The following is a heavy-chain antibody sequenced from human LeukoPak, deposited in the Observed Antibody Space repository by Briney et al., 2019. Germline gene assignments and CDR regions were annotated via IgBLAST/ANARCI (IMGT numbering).Heavy chain of an antibody. CDR1: GFTFSSYA. D-gene: IGHD5-18*01. CDR3: AKARGYSLIGYYFDY. CDR2: ISGRGGST. J-gene: IGHJ4*02. Sequence: GGSLRLSCAASGFTFSSYAMTWVRQAPGKGLDWVSAISGRGGSTYYADSVKGRFTISRDNSKNTLFLQMNSLSPEDTAVDYCAKARGYSLIGYYFDYWGQGTLVTVSS. V-gene: IGHV3-23*01.